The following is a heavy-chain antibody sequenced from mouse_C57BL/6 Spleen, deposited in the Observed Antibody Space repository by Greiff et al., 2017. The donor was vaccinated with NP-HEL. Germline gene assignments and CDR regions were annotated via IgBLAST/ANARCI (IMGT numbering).Heavy chain of an antibody. J-gene: IGHJ2*01. V-gene: IGHV1-15*01. CDR2: IDPETGGT. CDR3: TRGGTHSNFDY. Sequence: VKLQQSGAELVRPGASVTLSCKASGYTFTDYEMHWVKQTPVHGLEWIGAIDPETGGTAYNQKFKGKAILTADKSSSTAYMELRSLTSEDSAVYYCTRGGTHSNFDYWGQGTTLTVSS. CDR1: GYTFTDYE. D-gene: IGHD2-5*01.